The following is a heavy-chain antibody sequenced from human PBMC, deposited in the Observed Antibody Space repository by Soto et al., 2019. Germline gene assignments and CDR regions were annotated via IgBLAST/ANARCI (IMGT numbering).Heavy chain of an antibody. CDR2: ISGSGGST. J-gene: IGHJ4*02. V-gene: IGHV3-23*01. Sequence: HPGGSLRLSCAASGFTFSSYAMSWVRQAPGKGLEWVSAISGSGGSTYYADSVKGRFTISRDNSKNTLYLQMNSLRAEDTAVYYCAKVGSSGYYRFDYWGQGTLVTVSS. CDR3: AKVGSSGYYRFDY. CDR1: GFTFSSYA. D-gene: IGHD3-22*01.